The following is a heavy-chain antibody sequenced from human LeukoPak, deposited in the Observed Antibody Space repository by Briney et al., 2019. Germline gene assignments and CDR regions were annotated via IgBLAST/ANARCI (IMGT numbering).Heavy chain of an antibody. CDR3: ASFGYSGYDLYYYYYGMDV. J-gene: IGHJ6*02. CDR1: GYTFTGYY. Sequence: EASVKVSCKASGYTFTGYYVHWLRQAPGQGLTWMGWINPNTGGTDYAQQYQGRVTLTRDTSISTAYMELSSLTSDDSAVYYCASFGYSGYDLYYYYYGMDVWGQGTTVTVSS. D-gene: IGHD5-12*01. CDR2: INPNTGGT. V-gene: IGHV1-2*02.